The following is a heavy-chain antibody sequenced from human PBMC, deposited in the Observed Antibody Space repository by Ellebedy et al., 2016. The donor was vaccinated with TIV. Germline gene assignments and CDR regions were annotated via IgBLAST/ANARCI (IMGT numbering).Heavy chain of an antibody. V-gene: IGHV1-18*04. J-gene: IGHJ4*02. Sequence: ASVKVSCKASGYTFTLYLISWVRQAPGQGLEWMGWISAYTGETEYGQRFQGRVTLTTDASTSTAYMELRSLRSDDTAIYYCARDMVQGMVSRYLWFDYWGQGTLVTVSS. CDR3: ARDMVQGMVSRYLWFDY. CDR1: GYTFTLYL. D-gene: IGHD5/OR15-5a*01. CDR2: ISAYTGET.